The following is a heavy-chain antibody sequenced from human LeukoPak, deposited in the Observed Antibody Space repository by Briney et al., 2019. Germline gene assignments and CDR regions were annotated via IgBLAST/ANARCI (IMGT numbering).Heavy chain of an antibody. CDR1: GFTFSNYW. CDR3: ARDRDGKDY. J-gene: IGHJ4*02. CDR2: IKHDGSDK. D-gene: IGHD5-24*01. Sequence: PGGSLRLSCAVSGFTFSNYWMSGVRQAPGKGLEWVANIKHDGSDKFYVASVKGRFTISRDNAKSSLYLQMNSLRVEDTAVYYCARDRDGKDYWGQGALVTVSS. V-gene: IGHV3-7*01.